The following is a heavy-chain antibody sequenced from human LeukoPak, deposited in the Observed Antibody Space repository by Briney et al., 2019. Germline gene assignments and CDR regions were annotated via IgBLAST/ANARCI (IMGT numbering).Heavy chain of an antibody. CDR3: ARLLPNTLPGLPYNYHYLDV. D-gene: IGHD2-15*01. V-gene: IGHV4-59*01. J-gene: IGHJ6*03. CDR2: IYYTGTT. Sequence: SETLSLTCTVSGDSMISYYWSWIRQLPGKGLEWIGYIYYTGTTNYNPSLRSRVIISVDTSRNQSSLRLNSVTAADTAVYYCARLLPNTLPGLPYNYHYLDVWGKGTTVAVSS. CDR1: GDSMISYY.